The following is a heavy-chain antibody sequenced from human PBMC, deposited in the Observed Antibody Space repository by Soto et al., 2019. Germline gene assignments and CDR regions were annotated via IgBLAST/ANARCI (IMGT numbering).Heavy chain of an antibody. CDR2: IVPIVDTS. D-gene: IGHD5-12*01. V-gene: IGHV1-69*12. J-gene: IGHJ4*02. CDR1: GGTFSTYA. Sequence: QVTLVQSGAEGRQPASSVRVSGTPSGGTFSTYAVSWVRQAPGQGLEWRGGIVPIVDTSTYAQKFQGRVTITADESTSTVYMELSSLRSDDTAVYYCVRVVAIPGYPDNWGQGTLVTVSS. CDR3: VRVVAIPGYPDN.